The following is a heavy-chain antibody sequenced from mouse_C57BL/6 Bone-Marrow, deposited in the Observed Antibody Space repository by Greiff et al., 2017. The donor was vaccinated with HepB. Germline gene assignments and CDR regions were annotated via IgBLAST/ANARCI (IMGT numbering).Heavy chain of an antibody. CDR2: ISDGGSYT. CDR3: ARLTTAGGY. D-gene: IGHD1-2*01. CDR1: GFTFSSYA. V-gene: IGHV5-4*03. Sequence: EVKLVESGGGLVKPGGSLKLSCAASGFTFSSYAMSWVRQTPEKRLEWVATISDGGSYTYYPDNVKGRFTISRDNAKNNLYLQMSHLKSEDTAMYYCARLTTAGGYWGQGTTLTVSS. J-gene: IGHJ2*01.